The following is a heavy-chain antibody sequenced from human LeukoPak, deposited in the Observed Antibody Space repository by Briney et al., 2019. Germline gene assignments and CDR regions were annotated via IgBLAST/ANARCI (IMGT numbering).Heavy chain of an antibody. CDR2: IYYSGST. Sequence: SETLSLTCTVSGGSISSYYWSWIRQPPGKGLEWIGYIYYSGSTNYNPSLKSRVTISVDTPKNQFSLKLSSVTAADTAVYYCARGSQRDFWRGEYYFDYWGQGTLVTVSS. D-gene: IGHD3-3*01. CDR1: GGSISSYY. CDR3: ARGSQRDFWRGEYYFDY. V-gene: IGHV4-59*08. J-gene: IGHJ4*02.